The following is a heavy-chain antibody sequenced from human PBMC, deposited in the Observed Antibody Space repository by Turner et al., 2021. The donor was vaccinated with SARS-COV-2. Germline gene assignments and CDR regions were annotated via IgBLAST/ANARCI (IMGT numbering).Heavy chain of an antibody. Sequence: QVQLVQSGAEVKKPGASVKVSCKVYGDTLTELSMHWVRQAPGKGLEWMGGFDPEDGETIYAQKFQGRVTMTEDTSTDTAYMELSSLRSEDTAVYYCATLPSPHHDFWSGYYVFDPWGQGTLVTVSS. D-gene: IGHD3-3*01. CDR2: FDPEDGET. J-gene: IGHJ5*02. CDR1: GDTLTELS. CDR3: ATLPSPHHDFWSGYYVFDP. V-gene: IGHV1-24*01.